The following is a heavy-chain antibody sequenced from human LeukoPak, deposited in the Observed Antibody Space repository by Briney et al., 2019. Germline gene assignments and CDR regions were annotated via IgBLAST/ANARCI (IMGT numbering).Heavy chain of an antibody. V-gene: IGHV4-38-2*02. CDR1: GYSISSGYY. Sequence: SETLSLTCTVSGYSISSGYYWGWIRQPPGKGPEWIGSIYHSGSTYYNPSLKSRVTISVDTSKNQFSLKLSSVTAADTAVYYCASGASLPYHFDYWGQGTLVTVSS. CDR3: ASGASLPYHFDY. CDR2: IYHSGST. J-gene: IGHJ4*02. D-gene: IGHD3-16*02.